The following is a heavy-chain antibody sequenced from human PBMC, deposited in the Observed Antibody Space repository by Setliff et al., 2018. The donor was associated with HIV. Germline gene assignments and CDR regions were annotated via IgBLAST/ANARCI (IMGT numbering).Heavy chain of an antibody. J-gene: IGHJ4*02. CDR3: ARREPLSRTNYFDY. Sequence: GASVKVSCKTSGYTFNTSAIAWVRQAPGQGLDWVGWISAQNGHTNYAQKVQGRVAMTTDTSTSTAYMELMALRSDDTAMYYCARREPLSRTNYFDYWGQGTLVTVSS. D-gene: IGHD1-26*01. CDR2: ISAQNGHT. CDR1: GYTFNTSA. V-gene: IGHV1-18*01.